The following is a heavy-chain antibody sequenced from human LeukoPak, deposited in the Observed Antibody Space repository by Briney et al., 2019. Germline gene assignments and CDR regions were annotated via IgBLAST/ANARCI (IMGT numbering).Heavy chain of an antibody. CDR3: AKDIGGDSWPLGEFDY. J-gene: IGHJ4*02. V-gene: IGHV3-21*01. CDR2: ISSSSSYI. Sequence: PGGSLRLSCAASGFTFSSYSMNWVRQAPGKGLEWVSSISSSSSYIYYADSVKGRFTISRDNSKNTLYLQMNSLRAEDTAVYYCAKDIGGDSWPLGEFDYWGQGTLVTVSS. CDR1: GFTFSSYS. D-gene: IGHD6-13*01.